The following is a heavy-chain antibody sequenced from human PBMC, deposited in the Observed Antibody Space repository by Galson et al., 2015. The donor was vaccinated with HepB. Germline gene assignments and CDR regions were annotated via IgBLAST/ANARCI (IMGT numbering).Heavy chain of an antibody. J-gene: IGHJ5*02. CDR2: ISYTGST. CDR3: SQQQGGGWFDP. CDR1: GGSISSFY. V-gene: IGHV4-59*01. D-gene: IGHD1/OR15-1a*01. Sequence: SETLSLTCTVSGGSISSFYWSWIRQPPGKGLQWIGYISYTGSTNYNPSLTSRVAISVDPSKNQFSLKLTSVTAADTAVYYCSQQQGGGWFDPWGQGTLVTVSS.